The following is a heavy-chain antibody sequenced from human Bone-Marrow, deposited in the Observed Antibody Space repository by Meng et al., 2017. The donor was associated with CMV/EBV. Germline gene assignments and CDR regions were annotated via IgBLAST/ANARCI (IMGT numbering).Heavy chain of an antibody. J-gene: IGHJ6*02. CDR2: IYYSGST. CDR1: GGSISSSSYY. CDR3: ARDTDFWSGSGPYGMDG. D-gene: IGHD3-3*01. Sequence: GSLRLSCTVSGGSISSSSYYWGWIRQPPGKGLEWIGYIYYSGSTNYNPSLKSRVTISVDTSKNQFSLKLSSVTAADTAVYYCARDTDFWSGSGPYGMDGWGQGTTVTVSS. V-gene: IGHV4-61*01.